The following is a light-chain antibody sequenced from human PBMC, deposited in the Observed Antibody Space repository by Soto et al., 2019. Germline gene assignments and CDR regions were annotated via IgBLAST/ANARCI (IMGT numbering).Light chain of an antibody. Sequence: EIVMTQSPAALSVSPGERATLSCRASQSVSSNLAWYQQKPGQAPRLLIYGASTRATGIPVRFSGSGSGTEFTLTISSLQSEDFAVYYCLQYNNWPSFTFGPGTKVDIK. V-gene: IGKV3-15*01. CDR3: LQYNNWPSFT. CDR2: GAS. J-gene: IGKJ3*01. CDR1: QSVSSN.